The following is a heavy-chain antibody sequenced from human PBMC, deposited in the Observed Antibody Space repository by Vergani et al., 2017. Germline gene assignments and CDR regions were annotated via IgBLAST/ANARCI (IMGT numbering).Heavy chain of an antibody. V-gene: IGHV4-31*03. CDR2: IYYSGST. D-gene: IGHD2-15*01. Sequence: QVQLQESGPGLVKPSQTLSLTCTVSGGSISSGGYYWSWIRQHPGKGLEWIGYIYYSGSTYYNPSLKSRVTISVDTSKNQFSRKLSSVTAADTVVYYCARVGGCSGGSCHSLLDYWGQGTLVTVSS. J-gene: IGHJ4*02. CDR3: ARVGGCSGGSCHSLLDY. CDR1: GGSISSGGYY.